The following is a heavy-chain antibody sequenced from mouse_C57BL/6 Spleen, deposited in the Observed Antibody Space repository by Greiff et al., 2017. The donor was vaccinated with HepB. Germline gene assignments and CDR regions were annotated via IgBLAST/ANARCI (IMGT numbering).Heavy chain of an antibody. V-gene: IGHV1-26*01. CDR1: GYTFTDYY. CDR2: INPNNGGT. CDR3: ARGGRFIYAMDY. J-gene: IGHJ4*01. D-gene: IGHD1-1*01. Sequence: VQLQQSGPELVKPGASVKISCKASGYTFTDYYMNWVKQSHGKSLEWIGDINPNNGGTSYNQKFKGKATLTVDKSSSTAYMELRSLTSEDSAVYYCARGGRFIYAMDYWGQGTSVTVSS.